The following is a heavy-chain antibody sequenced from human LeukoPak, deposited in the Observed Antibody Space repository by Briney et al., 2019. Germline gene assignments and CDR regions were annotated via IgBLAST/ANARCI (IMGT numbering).Heavy chain of an antibody. Sequence: GGSLRLSCAASGFTFSSYAMHWVRQAPGKGLEWVAVISYDGSNKYYADSVKGRFTISRDNSKNTLYLQMNSLRAEDTAVYYCARGGKYYYDSSGSFLRPYYFDYWGQGTLVTVSS. J-gene: IGHJ4*02. V-gene: IGHV3-30-3*01. D-gene: IGHD3-22*01. CDR3: ARGGKYYYDSSGSFLRPYYFDY. CDR2: ISYDGSNK. CDR1: GFTFSSYA.